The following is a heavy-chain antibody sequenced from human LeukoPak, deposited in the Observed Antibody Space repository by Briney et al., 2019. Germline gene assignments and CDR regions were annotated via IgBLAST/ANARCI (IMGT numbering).Heavy chain of an antibody. D-gene: IGHD3-22*01. Sequence: SQTLSLTCTVSGGSISSGGSYWSWIRQHPGKGLEWIGYIYYSGSTYYNPSLKSRVTISVDTSKNQFSLKLSSVTAADTAVYYCARANDVSGYSTEVYFDYWGQGTLVTVSS. J-gene: IGHJ4*02. CDR2: IYYSGST. CDR1: GGSISSGGSY. V-gene: IGHV4-31*03. CDR3: ARANDVSGYSTEVYFDY.